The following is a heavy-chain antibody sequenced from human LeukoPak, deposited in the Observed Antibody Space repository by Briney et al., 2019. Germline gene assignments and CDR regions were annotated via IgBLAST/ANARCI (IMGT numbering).Heavy chain of an antibody. D-gene: IGHD6-6*01. CDR2: IYYSGST. CDR1: GGSISSGDYY. CDR3: ARELPTLEYFDY. V-gene: IGHV4-30-4*08. J-gene: IGHJ4*02. Sequence: SETLSLTCTVSGGSISSGDYYWRWLRQPPGTGLEWIGYIYYSGSTYYNPSLKSRVTISVDTSKNQFSLKLSSVTAADTAVYYCARELPTLEYFDYWGQGTLVTVSS.